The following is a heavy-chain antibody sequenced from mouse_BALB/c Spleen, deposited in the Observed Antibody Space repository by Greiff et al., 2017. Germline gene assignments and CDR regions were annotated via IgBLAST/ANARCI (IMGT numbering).Heavy chain of an antibody. V-gene: IGHV5-4*02. CDR2: ISDGGSYT. Sequence: EVQGVESGGGLVKPGGSLKLSCAASGFTFSDYYMYWVRQTPEKRLEWVATISDGGSYTYYPDSVKGRFTISRDNAKNNLYLQMSSLKSEDTAMYYCARALLRLRYFDVWGAGTTVTVSS. CDR3: ARALLRLRYFDV. CDR1: GFTFSDYY. D-gene: IGHD1-2*01. J-gene: IGHJ1*01.